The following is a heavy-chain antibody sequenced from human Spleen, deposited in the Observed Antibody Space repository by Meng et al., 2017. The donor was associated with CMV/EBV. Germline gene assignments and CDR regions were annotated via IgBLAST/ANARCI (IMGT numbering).Heavy chain of an antibody. D-gene: IGHD6-13*01. V-gene: IGHV4-59*01. CDR2: IYYSGST. J-gene: IGHJ6*02. CDR3: ARAGYSTSWDYYYYGLDV. Sequence: SETLSLTCTVSGGSISSYYLSWIRQPPGKGLEWIGYIYYSGSTNYSPSLKSRVTISLDTSKNQFSLTLTSVTAADTAVYYCARAGYSTSWDYYYYGLDVWGLGTTVTVSS. CDR1: GGSISSYY.